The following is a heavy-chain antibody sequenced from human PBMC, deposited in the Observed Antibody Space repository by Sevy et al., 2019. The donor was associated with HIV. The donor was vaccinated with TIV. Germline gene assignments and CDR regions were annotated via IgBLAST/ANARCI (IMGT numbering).Heavy chain of an antibody. J-gene: IGHJ6*02. CDR3: AREGVDFWSGPVDYYYGMDV. D-gene: IGHD3-3*01. V-gene: IGHV3-74*01. CDR2: INGDGNSP. Sequence: GGSLRLSCEVSGFTFSKYWMHWVRQAPGKGLVWVSRINGDGNSPIYADSVQGRFTISRDNAKNTLFLQMNSRRAEVTGIYYCAREGVDFWSGPVDYYYGMDVWGQGTTVTVSS. CDR1: GFTFSKYW.